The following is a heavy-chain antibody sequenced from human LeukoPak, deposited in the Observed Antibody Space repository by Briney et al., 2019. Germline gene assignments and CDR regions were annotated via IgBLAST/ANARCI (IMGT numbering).Heavy chain of an antibody. CDR3: ARDDGNSNYFDY. Sequence: SVKVSCKASGGTFSSYAISWVRQAPGQGLEWMGGIIPIFGTANYAQKFQGRVTITADESTSTAYMELSSLRSEDMAVYYCARDDGNSNYFDYWGQGTLVTVSS. CDR1: GGTFSSYA. J-gene: IGHJ4*02. CDR2: IIPIFGTA. D-gene: IGHD1/OR15-1a*01. V-gene: IGHV1-69*13.